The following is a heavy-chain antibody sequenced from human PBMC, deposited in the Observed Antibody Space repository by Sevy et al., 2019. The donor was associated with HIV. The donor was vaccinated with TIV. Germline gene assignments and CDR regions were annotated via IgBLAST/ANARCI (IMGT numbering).Heavy chain of an antibody. V-gene: IGHV3-74*01. CDR2: INSDGRTT. CDR3: TRGPGSPGSFHPADS. CDR1: GFTFNSYW. Sequence: GGSLRLSCAASGFTFNSYWMHWVRQAPGKGLVWVSRINSDGRTTTYADSVKGRFTISRDNAKNTLYLQMNSLRAEDTGIYYCTRGPGSPGSFHPADSWDQGTLVTVSS. D-gene: IGHD1-26*01. J-gene: IGHJ5*01.